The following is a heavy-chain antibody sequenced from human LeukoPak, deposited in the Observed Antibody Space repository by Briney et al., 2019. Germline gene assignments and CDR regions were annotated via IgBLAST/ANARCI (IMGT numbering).Heavy chain of an antibody. Sequence: ASVKVSCKASGYTFTSYYMHWVRQAPGQGLEWMGIINPSDGTTSYAQRFQGRVTMTRDTSTSTVYMELSSLKSEDTAVYYCAREGFGDYYFDYWGQGTLVTVSS. CDR1: GYTFTSYY. V-gene: IGHV1-46*01. D-gene: IGHD2-21*01. CDR2: INPSDGTT. J-gene: IGHJ4*02. CDR3: AREGFGDYYFDY.